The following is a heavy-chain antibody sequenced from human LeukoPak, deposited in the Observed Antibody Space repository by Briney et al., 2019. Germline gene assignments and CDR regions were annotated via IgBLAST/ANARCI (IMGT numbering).Heavy chain of an antibody. CDR1: GYTFTSYA. D-gene: IGHD5-12*01. CDR3: ARAVGVATTFDY. Sequence: ASVKVSCKASGYTFTSYAMHWVRQAPGQRLEWMGWINAGNGNTKYSLKFQGRVTITRDTSASTAYMELSSLRSEDTAVYYCARAVGVATTFDYWGQGTLVTVSS. V-gene: IGHV1-3*01. J-gene: IGHJ4*02. CDR2: INAGNGNT.